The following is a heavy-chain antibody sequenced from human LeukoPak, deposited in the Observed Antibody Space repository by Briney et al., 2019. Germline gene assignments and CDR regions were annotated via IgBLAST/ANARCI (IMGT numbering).Heavy chain of an antibody. J-gene: IGHJ5*02. CDR1: GGTFSSYA. D-gene: IGHD3-22*01. V-gene: IGHV1-69*13. CDR2: IIPLFGTA. CDR3: ARKSYYDSSGYYSGWFDP. Sequence: ASVKVSCKASGGTFSSYAIRWVRQAPRQGLEWMVGIIPLFGTANYAQKFQGRVTITADESKSTAYMELSSLSSEDTAVYYCARKSYYDSSGYYSGWFDPGGQGTLVTVSS.